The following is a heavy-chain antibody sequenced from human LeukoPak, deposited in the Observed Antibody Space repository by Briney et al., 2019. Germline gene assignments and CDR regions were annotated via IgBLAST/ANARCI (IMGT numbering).Heavy chain of an antibody. Sequence: SETLSLTCTVSGVSTGGYYWSWIRQPPGKGLEWIGYFYYSGSTNYNPSLKSRVTMSLDTSKKQLSLRLSSVTAADTAVYYCARGVMEVVAYFDYWGQGTLVTVSS. CDR1: GVSTGGYY. J-gene: IGHJ4*02. V-gene: IGHV4-59*01. CDR3: ARGVMEVVAYFDY. D-gene: IGHD2-15*01. CDR2: FYYSGST.